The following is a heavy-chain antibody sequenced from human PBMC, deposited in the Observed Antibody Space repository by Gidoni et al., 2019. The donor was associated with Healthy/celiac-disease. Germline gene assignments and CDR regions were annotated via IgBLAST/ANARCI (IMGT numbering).Heavy chain of an antibody. CDR1: GGSISSSSYY. J-gene: IGHJ3*02. CDR3: ARDRVYSGYESNDAFDI. Sequence: QLQLQESGPGLVKPSETLSLTCTVSGGSISSSSYYWGWIRQPPGKGLEWIGSIYYSGSTYYNPSLKSRVTISVDTSKNQFSLKLSSVTAADTAVYYCARDRVYSGYESNDAFDIWGQGTMVTVSS. CDR2: IYYSGST. V-gene: IGHV4-39*07. D-gene: IGHD5-12*01.